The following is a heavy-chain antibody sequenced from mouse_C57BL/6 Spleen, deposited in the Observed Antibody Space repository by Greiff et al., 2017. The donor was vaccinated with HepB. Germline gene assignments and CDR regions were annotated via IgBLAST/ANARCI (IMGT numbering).Heavy chain of an antibody. D-gene: IGHD3-1*01. J-gene: IGHJ3*01. Sequence: QVQLQQSGAELVMPGASVKLSCKASGYTFTSYWMHWVKQRPGQGLEWIGEIDPSDSYTNYNQKFKGKSKLTVDKSSSTAYMQLSSLTSEDSAVYYCARGGSYSGGFAYWGQGTLVTVSA. CDR3: ARGGSYSGGFAY. CDR1: GYTFTSYW. CDR2: IDPSDSYT. V-gene: IGHV1-69*01.